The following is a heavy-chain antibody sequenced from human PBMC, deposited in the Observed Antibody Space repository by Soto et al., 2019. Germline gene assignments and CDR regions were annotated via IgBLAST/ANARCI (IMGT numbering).Heavy chain of an antibody. D-gene: IGHD3-22*01. J-gene: IGHJ4*02. CDR1: GYTFTSYY. V-gene: IGHV1-46*03. CDR2: INPSGGST. Sequence: ASVKVSCKASGYTFTSYYMHWVRQAPGQALEWMGIINPSGGSTSYAQKFQGRVTMTRDTSTSTVYMELSSLGSEDTAVYYCARGFYYDCSGQRSIDYWGQGTLVTVSS. CDR3: ARGFYYDCSGQRSIDY.